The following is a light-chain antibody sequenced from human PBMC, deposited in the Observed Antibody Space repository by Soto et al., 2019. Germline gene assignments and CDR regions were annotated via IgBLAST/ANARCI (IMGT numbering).Light chain of an antibody. CDR1: QTISSH. V-gene: IGKV1-39*01. J-gene: IGKJ5*01. Sequence: DIQITQSPSSLSASVGDRVIITCRASQTISSHLNWYQQKPGKAPKLLIYAASTLQSGVPSRFSGSGSGTDFTLTISCLQSEDFATYYCQQYYSYPITFGQGTRLEIK. CDR3: QQYYSYPIT. CDR2: AAS.